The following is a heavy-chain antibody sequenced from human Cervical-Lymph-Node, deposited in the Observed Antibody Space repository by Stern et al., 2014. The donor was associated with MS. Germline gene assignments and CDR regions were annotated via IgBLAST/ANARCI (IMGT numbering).Heavy chain of an antibody. CDR1: GFTFSSSP. CDR3: ARDLNLAAWGSFDV. V-gene: IGHV3-30-3*01. Sequence: VQLVESGGGVVQPGRSLRLTCAASGFTFSSSPMHWVRQAPGTGPEWVAVLSYGGSQKDYADAVRGRFTSSRDNSNNMFYLKLSSRRPEDTAVYYGARDLNLAAWGSFDVWGQGTLVTVSS. J-gene: IGHJ3*01. D-gene: IGHD6-19*01. CDR2: LSYGGSQK.